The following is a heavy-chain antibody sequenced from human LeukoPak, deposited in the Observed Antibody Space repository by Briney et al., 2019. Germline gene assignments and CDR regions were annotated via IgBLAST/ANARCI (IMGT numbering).Heavy chain of an antibody. Sequence: ASVKVSCKASGYPFSDYYIHWVQEAPGKGLEWMGRIDPVDGETTYAESFQGRVTFTADRSTYTIYMELNSLTFADRAVYYCARDHKERGPHLDLWGQGTQVIVSS. CDR2: IDPVDGET. CDR1: GYPFSDYY. CDR3: ARDHKERGPHLDL. V-gene: IGHV1-69-2*01. D-gene: IGHD3-10*01. J-gene: IGHJ4*02.